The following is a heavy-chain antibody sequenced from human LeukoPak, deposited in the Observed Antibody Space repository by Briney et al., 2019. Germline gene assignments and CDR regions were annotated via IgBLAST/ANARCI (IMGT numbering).Heavy chain of an antibody. D-gene: IGHD3-10*01. Sequence: PGGSLRLSCAASGFIFSNYGMHWVRQAPGKGLKWVAFIRYDGSDKYYADSVKGRFTISRDNSKNTLYLHMNSLRAEDTAVYYCARVVTYYYGSGSYYHNWFDPWGQGTLVTVSS. J-gene: IGHJ5*02. CDR2: IRYDGSDK. V-gene: IGHV3-30*02. CDR1: GFIFSNYG. CDR3: ARVVTYYYGSGSYYHNWFDP.